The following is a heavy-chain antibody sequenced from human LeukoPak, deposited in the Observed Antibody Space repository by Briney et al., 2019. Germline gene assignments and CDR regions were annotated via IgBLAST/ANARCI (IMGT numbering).Heavy chain of an antibody. V-gene: IGHV4-61*02. CDR2: IYTSGST. Sequence: KASETLSLTCTVSGGSISSGSYYWSWIRQPAGKGLEWIGRIYTSGSTNYNPSLKSRVTISVDTSKNQFSLKLSSVTAADTAVYYCARELLWFGELAGWGQGTLVTVSS. D-gene: IGHD3-10*01. CDR3: ARELLWFGELAG. J-gene: IGHJ4*02. CDR1: GGSISSGSYY.